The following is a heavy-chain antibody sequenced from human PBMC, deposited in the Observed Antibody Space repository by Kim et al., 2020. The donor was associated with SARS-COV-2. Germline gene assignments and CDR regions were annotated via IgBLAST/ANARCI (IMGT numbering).Heavy chain of an antibody. J-gene: IGHJ6*02. CDR1: GFTFSSYA. CDR3: AKDLNGFVGLYYYYYYGMDV. V-gene: IGHV3-23*03. D-gene: IGHD3-10*01. CDR2: IYSGGSST. Sequence: GGSLRLSCAASGFTFSSYAMSWVRQAPGKGLEWVSVIYSGGSSTYYADSVKGRFTISRDNSKNTLYLQMNSLRAEDTAVYYCAKDLNGFVGLYYYYYYGMDVWGQGTTVTVSS.